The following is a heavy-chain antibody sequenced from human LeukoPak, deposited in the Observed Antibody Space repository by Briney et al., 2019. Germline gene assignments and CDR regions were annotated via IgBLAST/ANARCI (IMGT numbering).Heavy chain of an antibody. CDR1: GFAFSNYA. J-gene: IGHJ4*02. CDR3: AKDVCTSPRCLLYSDS. V-gene: IGHV3-23*01. Sequence: GGSLRLSCTTSGFAFSNYAMSWFRQAPGKGLEWVSGISGVNTYYADSVKGRFTISRDNSKNVLYVQMNRLRVEDTAVYFCAKDVCTSPRCLLYSDSWGQGTLVTVSS. CDR2: ISGVNT. D-gene: IGHD2-8*01.